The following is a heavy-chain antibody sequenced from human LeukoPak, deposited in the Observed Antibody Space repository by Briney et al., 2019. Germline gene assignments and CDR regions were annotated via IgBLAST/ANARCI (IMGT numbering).Heavy chain of an antibody. Sequence: GGSLRLSCAASEFTFSNYWIHWVRQAPGKGLVWISRINSPGSSTSQADSVKGRFTISRDNAKKTVYLQMNNLRAVDTAVYDCLRSMSWNYGLFDYWGQGTLVTVSS. CDR2: INSPGSST. V-gene: IGHV3-74*01. D-gene: IGHD1-7*01. J-gene: IGHJ4*02. CDR1: EFTFSNYW. CDR3: LRSMSWNYGLFDY.